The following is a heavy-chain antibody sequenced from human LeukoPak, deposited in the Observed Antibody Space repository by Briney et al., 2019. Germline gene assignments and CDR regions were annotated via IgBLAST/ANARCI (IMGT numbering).Heavy chain of an antibody. V-gene: IGHV4-38-2*02. Sequence: SETLSLTCTVSGYSISSGYYWGWIRQPPGKGLGWIGSIYHSGSTYYNPSLKSRVTISVGTSKNQFSLKLSSVTAADTAVYYCARGEKSNWFDPWGQGTLVTVSS. CDR2: IYHSGST. CDR1: GYSISSGYY. J-gene: IGHJ5*02. CDR3: ARGEKSNWFDP.